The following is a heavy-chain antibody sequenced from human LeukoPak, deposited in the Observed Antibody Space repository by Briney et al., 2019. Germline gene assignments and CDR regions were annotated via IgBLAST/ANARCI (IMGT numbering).Heavy chain of an antibody. D-gene: IGHD6-19*01. Sequence: PSGTLSLTYAVSGGSISSLNLWSWLRQPPGKGLEWVGEMYLDGRTNFHPSVRGRVTIFIDKPKNQLSLQLTSVTAADTAVYYCAGLEGRYSTDWFYFFDYWGQGALVTVSS. CDR1: GGSISSLNL. V-gene: IGHV4-4*02. J-gene: IGHJ4*02. CDR3: AGLEGRYSTDWFYFFDY. CDR2: MYLDGRT.